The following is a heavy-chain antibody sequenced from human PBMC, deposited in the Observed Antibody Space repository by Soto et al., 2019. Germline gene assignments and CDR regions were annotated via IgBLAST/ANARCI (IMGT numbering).Heavy chain of an antibody. V-gene: IGHV4-59*01. J-gene: IGHJ2*01. D-gene: IGHD1-7*01. CDR3: ARIRPGTNNWYFDL. CDR1: GGSISSYY. CDR2: IYYSGST. Sequence: PSETLSLTCTVPGGSISSYYWSWIRQPPGKGLEWIGYIYYSGSTNYNPSLKSRVTISVDTSKNQFSLKLSSVTAADTAVYYCARIRPGTNNWYFDLWGRGTLVTVSS.